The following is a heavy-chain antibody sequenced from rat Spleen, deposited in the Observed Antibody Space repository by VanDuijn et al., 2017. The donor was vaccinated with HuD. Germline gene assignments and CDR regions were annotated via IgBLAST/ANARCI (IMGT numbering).Heavy chain of an antibody. D-gene: IGHD4-6*01. CDR3: TRGTYFRH. J-gene: IGHJ2*01. V-gene: IGHV5-31*01. CDR2: ITNASGGT. CDR1: GFTFNYYW. Sequence: EVQLVESGGGLVQPGRSLKLSCVTSGFTFNYYWMTWIRQAPGKGLKWVASITNASGGTHYPDSVKGRFTISRDIAKSTLYLQMSNLRSEDTATYYCTRGTYFRHWGQGVMVTVSS.